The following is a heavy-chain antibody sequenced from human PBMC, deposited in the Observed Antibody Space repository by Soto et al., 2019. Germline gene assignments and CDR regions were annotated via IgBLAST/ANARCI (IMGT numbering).Heavy chain of an antibody. CDR2: ISSSSSNM. Sequence: EVQLVESGGGLVKPGRSLRLSCAASGFTFSSYSMNWVRQAPGKGLEWVSSISSSSSNMYYADSVKGRFTISRDNAKNSLYLQINRPRAEDTAVYSCARDPGSSGWYAGGRFDPWGQGTLVTLSS. D-gene: IGHD6-19*01. J-gene: IGHJ5*02. CDR1: GFTFSSYS. CDR3: ARDPGSSGWYAGGRFDP. V-gene: IGHV3-21*01.